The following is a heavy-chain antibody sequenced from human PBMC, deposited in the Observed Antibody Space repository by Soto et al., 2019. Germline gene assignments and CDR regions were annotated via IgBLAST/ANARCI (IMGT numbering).Heavy chain of an antibody. V-gene: IGHV1-18*04. CDR3: ARDQRYYGSGYYYSDS. J-gene: IGHJ4*02. D-gene: IGHD3-10*01. Sequence: ASVKVACKASGYTFISSGISWVLQAPGQGLEWVGWMSAFTGKADYAQILQDRVTMTTDTSTSTAYMELRSLRSDDTAVYYCARDQRYYGSGYYYSDSWGQGTLVTVSS. CDR2: MSAFTGKA. CDR1: GYTFISSG.